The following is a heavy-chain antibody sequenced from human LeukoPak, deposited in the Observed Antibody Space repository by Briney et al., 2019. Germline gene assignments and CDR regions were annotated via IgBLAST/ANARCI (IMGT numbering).Heavy chain of an antibody. Sequence: GGSLRLSCAASGFTFSNAWMIWVRQAPGKGLEWVGRIKSKIDGGTTDYAAPVKGRFTISRDDSKNTLYLQMNSLETEDTAVYYCTTEVTTVTRGKIWGQGTMVTVSP. CDR1: GFTFSNAW. V-gene: IGHV3-15*01. D-gene: IGHD4-17*01. CDR2: IKSKIDGGTT. CDR3: TTEVTTVTRGKI. J-gene: IGHJ3*02.